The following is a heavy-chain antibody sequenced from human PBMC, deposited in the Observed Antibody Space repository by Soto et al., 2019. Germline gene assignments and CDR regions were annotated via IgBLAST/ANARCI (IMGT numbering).Heavy chain of an antibody. V-gene: IGHV2-5*01. J-gene: IGHJ4*02. D-gene: IGHD6-13*01. CDR3: ARPPRGIAAFYFDY. CDR1: GFSRSTSGWG. Sequence: CGPTLANTRQTLTLTCTFSGFSRSTSGWGVGWIRQPPGKALEWLTLIYWNDDTRYSPSLKSRLTITKDTSKNQVVLTVTNMDPVDTATYYCARPPRGIAAFYFDYWGQGTLVSVSS. CDR2: IYWNDDT.